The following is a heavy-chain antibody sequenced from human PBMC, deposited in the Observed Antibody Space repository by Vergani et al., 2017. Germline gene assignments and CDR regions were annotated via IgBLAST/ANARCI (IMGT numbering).Heavy chain of an antibody. CDR2: IYWNDDK. CDR3: ARLPRLAAAYYGMDV. J-gene: IGHJ6*02. D-gene: IGHD6-13*01. CDR1: GFSLSTSGVG. V-gene: IGHV2-5*01. Sequence: QITLKESGPTLVKPTQTLTLTCTFSGFSLSTSGVGVGWIRQPPGMALEWLALIYWNDDKRYSLSLRSRLTNTKDTSKNQVVLTRTNMDPVATATYFCARLPRLAAAYYGMDVWGQGTTVTVSS.